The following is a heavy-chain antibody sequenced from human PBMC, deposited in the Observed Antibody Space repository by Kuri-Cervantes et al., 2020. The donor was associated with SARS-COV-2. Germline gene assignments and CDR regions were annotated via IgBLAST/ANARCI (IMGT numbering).Heavy chain of an antibody. J-gene: IGHJ3*02. V-gene: IGHV1-69*05. CDR1: GGNFSSYA. Sequence: SVKVSCKASGGNFSSYAISWVRQAPGQGLEWMGGIIPIFGTANYAQKFQGRVTITTDESTSTAYMELSSLRSEDTAVYYCATSPNWRQGGGRDAFDIWGQGTMVTVSS. D-gene: IGHD1-20*01. CDR3: ATSPNWRQGGGRDAFDI. CDR2: IIPIFGTA.